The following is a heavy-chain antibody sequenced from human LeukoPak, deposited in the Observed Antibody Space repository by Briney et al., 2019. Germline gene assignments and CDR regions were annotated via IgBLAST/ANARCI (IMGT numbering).Heavy chain of an antibody. J-gene: IGHJ4*02. CDR1: GFTFSNYA. Sequence: GGSLRLSCAASGFTFSNYAMHWARQAPGKGLEWVAFISHDRSNNCHADSVKGRFTISRDNSKNTLYLQMNSLTDEDTAVYYCARDLSGSYMSDYWGQGTLVTVPS. CDR2: ISHDRSNN. D-gene: IGHD3-10*01. V-gene: IGHV3-30-3*01. CDR3: ARDLSGSYMSDY.